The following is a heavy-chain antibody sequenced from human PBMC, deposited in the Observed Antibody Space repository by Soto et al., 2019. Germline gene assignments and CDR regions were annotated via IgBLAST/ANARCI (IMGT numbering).Heavy chain of an antibody. CDR1: GFTFDDYA. CDR2: ISWNSGSI. J-gene: IGHJ4*02. D-gene: IGHD6-19*01. V-gene: IGHV3-9*01. CDR3: AKDREQWLVLPDY. Sequence: EVQLVECGGGLVQPGRSLRLSCAASGFTFDDYAMHWVRQAPGKGLEWVSGISWNSGSIGYADSVKGRFTISRDNAKNSLYLQMNSLRAEDTALYYCAKDREQWLVLPDYWGQGTLVTVSS.